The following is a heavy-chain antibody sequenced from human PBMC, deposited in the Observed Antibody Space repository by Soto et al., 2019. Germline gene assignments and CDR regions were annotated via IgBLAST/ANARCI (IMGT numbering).Heavy chain of an antibody. J-gene: IGHJ4*02. CDR1: GFTFSNYA. V-gene: IGHV3-23*01. D-gene: IGHD2-21*02. Sequence: EVQLLESGGGLVQPGGSLRLSCAASGFTFSNYAMSWVRQAPGKGLEWVSGISGGGGSTYYADSVKGRFTISRDKSKNTLYLQMNGLRDEDRAVYYCAPDCGVDCHSVFSYGSQGTLVIVSP. CDR2: ISGGGGST. CDR3: APDCGVDCHSVFSY.